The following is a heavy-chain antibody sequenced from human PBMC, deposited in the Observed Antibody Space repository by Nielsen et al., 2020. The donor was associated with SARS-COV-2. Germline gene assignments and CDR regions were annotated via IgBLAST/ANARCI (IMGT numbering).Heavy chain of an antibody. Sequence: GGSLRLSCAASGFTFSSYEMNWVRQAPGKGLEWVSYISSSGSTIYYADSVKGRFTISRDNAKNSLYLQMNSLRAEDTAVYYCAREPRTTAPIGGWGQGTLVTVSS. J-gene: IGHJ4*02. CDR3: AREPRTTAPIGG. D-gene: IGHD1-7*01. V-gene: IGHV3-48*03. CDR2: ISSSGSTI. CDR1: GFTFSSYE.